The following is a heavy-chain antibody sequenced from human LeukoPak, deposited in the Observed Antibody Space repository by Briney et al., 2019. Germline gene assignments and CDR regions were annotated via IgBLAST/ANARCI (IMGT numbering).Heavy chain of an antibody. J-gene: IGHJ4*02. D-gene: IGHD6-13*01. V-gene: IGHV4-61*01. Sequence: SETLSLTCTVSGGSISGSTYYWGWVRQPPGKGLEWIGYIYYSGSTNYNPSLKSRVTISVDTSKNQFSLKLSSVTAADTAVYYCARDTGTADVHIDYWGQGTLVTVSS. CDR1: GGSISGSTYY. CDR2: IYYSGST. CDR3: ARDTGTADVHIDY.